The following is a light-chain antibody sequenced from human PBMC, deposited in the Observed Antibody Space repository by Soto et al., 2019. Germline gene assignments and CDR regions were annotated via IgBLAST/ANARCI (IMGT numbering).Light chain of an antibody. CDR2: GAS. CDR3: QQYNTRWT. Sequence: EIVMTQSPATLSVSPGERATLSCRARQSVGSNLAWYKQKPGQAPRLLIYGASTRAAAIPARFSGSGSGTEFTLIISSLQSEDSAVYFCQQYNTRWTFGPGTKVEIK. J-gene: IGKJ1*01. CDR1: QSVGSN. V-gene: IGKV3-15*01.